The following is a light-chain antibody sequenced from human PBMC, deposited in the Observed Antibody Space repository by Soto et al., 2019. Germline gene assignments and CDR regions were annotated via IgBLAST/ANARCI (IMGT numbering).Light chain of an antibody. V-gene: IGKV1-5*01. CDR2: DAS. Sequence: DIQMTQSPSTLSASVGDRVTITCRASQSISSWLAWYQQKPGKAPKLLIYDASSLESGVPSRFSGSGSGTXXXLTISSLQPDDFATYYCQQYNSYPYTFGQGTKLEIK. CDR1: QSISSW. CDR3: QQYNSYPYT. J-gene: IGKJ2*01.